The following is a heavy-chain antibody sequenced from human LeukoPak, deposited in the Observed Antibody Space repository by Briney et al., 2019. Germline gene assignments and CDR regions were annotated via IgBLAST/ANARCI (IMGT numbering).Heavy chain of an antibody. Sequence: GGSLRLSCAASGFTSSSYAMSWVRQAPGKGLEWVSAISGSGGSTYYADSVKGRFTISRDNSKNTLYLQMNSLRAEDTAVYYCAKDDDSSGYYYRTFDYWGQGTLVTVSS. D-gene: IGHD3-22*01. CDR1: GFTSSSYA. CDR3: AKDDDSSGYYYRTFDY. CDR2: ISGSGGST. J-gene: IGHJ4*02. V-gene: IGHV3-23*01.